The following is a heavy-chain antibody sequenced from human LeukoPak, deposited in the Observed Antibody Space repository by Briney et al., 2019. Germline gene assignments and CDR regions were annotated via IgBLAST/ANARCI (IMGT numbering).Heavy chain of an antibody. J-gene: IGHJ1*01. V-gene: IGHV1-24*01. Sequence: GASVTVSCKVSGYTLTELSMHWVRQAPGKGLEWMGGFDPEDGETIYAQKFQGRVTMTEDTSTDTAYMELSSLRSEDTAVYYCATVSYCGGDCFPGFQHWGQGTLVTVSS. CDR1: GYTLTELS. CDR3: ATVSYCGGDCFPGFQH. CDR2: FDPEDGET. D-gene: IGHD2-21*02.